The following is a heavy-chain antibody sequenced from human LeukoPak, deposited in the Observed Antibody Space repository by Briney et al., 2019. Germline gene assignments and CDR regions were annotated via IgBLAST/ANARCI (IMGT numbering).Heavy chain of an antibody. V-gene: IGHV4-39*01. Sequence: SETLSLTCTVSGGSISSSSYYWGWIPQPPGKGLEWIVRIYYSGSTYYNPSLKSRVTISVDTSKNQFSLKLSSVTAADTAVYYCASARGWYSFDYWGQGTLVTVSS. D-gene: IGHD6-19*01. J-gene: IGHJ4*02. CDR2: IYYSGST. CDR1: GGSISSSSYY. CDR3: ASARGWYSFDY.